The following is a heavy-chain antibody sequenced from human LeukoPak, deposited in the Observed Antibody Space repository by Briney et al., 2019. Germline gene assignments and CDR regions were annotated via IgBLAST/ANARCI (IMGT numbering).Heavy chain of an antibody. D-gene: IGHD1-14*01. J-gene: IGHJ5*02. V-gene: IGHV4-59*01. CDR1: GDSISSYY. Sequence: PSETLSLTCTVSGDSISSYYWSWIRQPPGKGLEWIGYIYYSGSTNYNPSLKSRVTMSADTSKNQFSLKLSSVTAADTAVYYCARDRTGDNWFDPWGQGTLVTVSS. CDR2: IYYSGST. CDR3: ARDRTGDNWFDP.